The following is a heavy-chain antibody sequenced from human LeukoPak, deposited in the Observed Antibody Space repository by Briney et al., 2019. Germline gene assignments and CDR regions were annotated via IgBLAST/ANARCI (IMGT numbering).Heavy chain of an antibody. V-gene: IGHV4-59*01. D-gene: IGHD4-11*01. CDR3: ARDPTRSGLDY. CDR1: GGSISSYY. Sequence: PSETLSLTCTVSGGSISSYYRSWIRQPPGKGLEWIGYIYYSGSTNSNPSLKSRVTISVDTSKNQFSLKLSSVTAADTAVYYCARDPTRSGLDYWGQGTLVTVSS. CDR2: IYYSGST. J-gene: IGHJ4*02.